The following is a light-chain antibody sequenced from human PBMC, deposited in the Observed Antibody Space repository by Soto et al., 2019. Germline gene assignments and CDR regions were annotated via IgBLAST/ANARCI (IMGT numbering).Light chain of an antibody. Sequence: DIQMNQSPSSLSASVGDRVTFTCRAIQGISNDLAWYQKQPGKVPTLVIYAASTLQSGFPSRYSGSGSMTDFTHPISSLKPYGVESYYCQKYKSAPQTFGQGPKIDIK. CDR3: QKYKSAPQT. V-gene: IGKV1-27*01. CDR1: QGISND. CDR2: AAS. J-gene: IGKJ1*01.